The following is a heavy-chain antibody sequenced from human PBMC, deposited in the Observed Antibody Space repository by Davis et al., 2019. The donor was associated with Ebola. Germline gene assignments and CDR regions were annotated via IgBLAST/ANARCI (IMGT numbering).Heavy chain of an antibody. V-gene: IGHV3-64*02. CDR1: GFAFSNFA. Sequence: PGGSLRLSCAASGFAFSNFAMHWVRQAPGKGLEFVSGITGNGGFTYYADSVKGRFTISRDSSKNTVYLQMNNLRAEDTAVYYCARGDFYYGVDVWGQGTTVTVSS. CDR3: ARGDFYYGVDV. J-gene: IGHJ6*02. CDR2: ITGNGGFT.